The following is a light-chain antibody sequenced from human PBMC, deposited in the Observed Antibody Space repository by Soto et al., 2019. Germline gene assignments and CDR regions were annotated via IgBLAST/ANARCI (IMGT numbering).Light chain of an antibody. Sequence: EIVLTQSPATLSLSPGERATLSCRASQCVRSYLAWYQQKPGQPPRLLIYDASNGTTGIPARFSGSGSGTDFALTISRLVYEGFAVYDDQHRSHWLSVGGGIEVVIK. J-gene: IGKJ4*01. V-gene: IGKV3-11*01. CDR1: QCVRSY. CDR2: DAS. CDR3: QHRSHWLS.